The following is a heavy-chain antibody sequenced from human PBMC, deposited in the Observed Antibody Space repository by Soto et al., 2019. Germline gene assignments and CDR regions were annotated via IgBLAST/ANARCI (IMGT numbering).Heavy chain of an antibody. CDR2: IWHDGMNK. CDR1: GFTFSSYG. Sequence: VQLVESGGGVVQPERSLTLSCAASGFTFSSYGMHWIRQAPGKGLEWVAVIWHDGMNKYYADSVRGRVTISRDNSKNTLYQHMNSLRAEDTAVYYGARDRGSDDPIDYWGQGTLVTVSS. V-gene: IGHV3-33*01. J-gene: IGHJ4*02. CDR3: ARDRGSDDPIDY. D-gene: IGHD3-10*01.